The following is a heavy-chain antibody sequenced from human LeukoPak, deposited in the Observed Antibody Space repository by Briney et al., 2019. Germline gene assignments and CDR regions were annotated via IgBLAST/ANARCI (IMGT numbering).Heavy chain of an antibody. V-gene: IGHV1-69*04. CDR1: GGIFSSYA. CDR2: IIPILGIA. CDR3: ARDNGYGYRGGIY. J-gene: IGHJ4*02. D-gene: IGHD5-18*01. Sequence: SVKVSCKASGGIFSSYAISWVRQAPGQGLEWMGRIIPILGIANYAQKLQGRVTMTTDTSTSTAYMELRSLRSDDTAVYYCARDNGYGYRGGIYWGQGTLVTVSS.